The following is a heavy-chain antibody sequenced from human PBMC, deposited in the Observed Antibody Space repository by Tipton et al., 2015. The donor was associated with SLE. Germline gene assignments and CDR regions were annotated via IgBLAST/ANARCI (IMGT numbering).Heavy chain of an antibody. CDR2: ISTSGST. Sequence: LRLSCTVSGGSISSHTYYWNWIRQPAGKALEWIGHISTSGSTNYNPSLKSRVTISVDTSKNQFSLRLSSVTAADTAVYYCARVPGLERSYYYNYYMDVWGKGTTVTVS. V-gene: IGHV4-61*09. D-gene: IGHD1-1*01. J-gene: IGHJ6*03. CDR3: ARVPGLERSYYYNYYMDV. CDR1: GGSISSHTYY.